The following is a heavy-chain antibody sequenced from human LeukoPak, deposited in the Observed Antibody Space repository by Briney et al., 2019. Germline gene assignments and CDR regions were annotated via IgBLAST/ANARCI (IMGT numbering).Heavy chain of an antibody. D-gene: IGHD2-21*01. CDR2: INPNNGDT. J-gene: IGHJ5*02. Sequence: ASVKVSCKASGYTFTGYHMHRVRQAPGQGLEWMGWINPNNGDTYYAQNFQGRVTMTRDTSISTAYMEVSRLRSDDTAIYYCARHVAASVWFDPWGQGTLVTVSS. CDR1: GYTFTGYH. V-gene: IGHV1-2*02. CDR3: ARHVAASVWFDP.